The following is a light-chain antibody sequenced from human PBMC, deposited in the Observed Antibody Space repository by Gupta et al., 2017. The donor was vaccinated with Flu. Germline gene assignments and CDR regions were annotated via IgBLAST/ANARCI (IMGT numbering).Light chain of an antibody. CDR2: TAS. J-gene: IGKJ2*01. V-gene: IGKV3-11*01. CDR1: QSVSNS. Sequence: PGERATLSCRASQSVSNSLAWYQQKPGQAPRLLIHTASKRATGIPARFNATGSGTDFILTIASLEPEDFAIYYCQQRTNWLFTFGQGTKLEIK. CDR3: QQRTNWLFT.